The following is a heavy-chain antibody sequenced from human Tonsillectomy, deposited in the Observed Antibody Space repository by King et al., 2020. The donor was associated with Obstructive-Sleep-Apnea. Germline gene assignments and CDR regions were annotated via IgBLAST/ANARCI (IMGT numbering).Heavy chain of an antibody. CDR3: AGMTQTDAFDI. J-gene: IGHJ3*02. CDR1: GFIFSSYS. V-gene: IGHV3-48*04. CDR2: ISSSTSTI. Sequence: VQLVESGGGLVQPGGSLRLSCAASGFIFSSYSMDWVRQAPGKGLEGVSYISSSTSTIYYADSVKGRFTISRDNAKNSLYLQMNSLRAEDTAVYYCAGMTQTDAFDIWGQGTMVTVSS.